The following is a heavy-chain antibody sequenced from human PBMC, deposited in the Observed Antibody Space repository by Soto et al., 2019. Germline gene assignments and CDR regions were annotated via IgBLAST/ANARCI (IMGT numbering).Heavy chain of an antibody. CDR2: FDPEDGET. Sequence: ASVKVSCKVSGYTLTELSMHWVRQAPGKGLKWMGGFDPEDGETIYAQKFQGRVTMTQDTSTDTAYMELSSLRSEDTAVYYCATHPIHYYDSSGYPNGALDYWGQGTLVTVSS. D-gene: IGHD3-22*01. V-gene: IGHV1-24*01. CDR1: GYTLTELS. CDR3: ATHPIHYYDSSGYPNGALDY. J-gene: IGHJ4*02.